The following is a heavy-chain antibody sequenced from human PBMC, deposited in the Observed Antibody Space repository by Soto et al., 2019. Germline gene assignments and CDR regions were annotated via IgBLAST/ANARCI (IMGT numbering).Heavy chain of an antibody. J-gene: IGHJ3*02. V-gene: IGHV3-64*01. CDR2: ISSNGGST. D-gene: IGHD2-21*02. CDR1: GFTFSSYA. CDR3: ARDLAYCGGDCYSHAFDI. Sequence: EVQLVESGGGLVQPGGSLRLSCAASGFTFSSYAMHWVRQAPGKGLEYVSAISSNGGSTYYANSVKGRFTISRDNSRYTLYLQMGSLRAEDMAVDYCARDLAYCGGDCYSHAFDIWGQGTMVTVSS.